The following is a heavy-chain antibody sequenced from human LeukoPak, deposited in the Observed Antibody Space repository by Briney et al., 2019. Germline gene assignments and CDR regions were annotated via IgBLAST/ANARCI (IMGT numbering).Heavy chain of an antibody. CDR1: GFALSNYA. D-gene: IGHD2-21*01. Sequence: GGSLRLSYAATGFALSNYAMSWVGQAPGKGLEWVSGIGGGGGSTYYADSVKGRFTVSRDNSKNTLYLQMKSLRAEDTAVYCCAKACGDASYYYYMDGWGKGTTVTVSS. V-gene: IGHV3-23*01. CDR2: IGGGGGST. CDR3: AKACGDASYYYYMDG. J-gene: IGHJ6*03.